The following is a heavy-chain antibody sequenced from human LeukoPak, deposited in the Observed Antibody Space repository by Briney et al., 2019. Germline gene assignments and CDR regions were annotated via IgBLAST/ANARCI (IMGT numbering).Heavy chain of an antibody. J-gene: IGHJ4*02. CDR2: ISYDGSNK. V-gene: IGHV3-30*18. D-gene: IGHD6-19*01. CDR1: GFTFSSYG. Sequence: PGRSLRLSCAASGFTFSSYGMHWVRQAPGKGLEWVAVISYDGSNKYYADSVKGRFTISRDNSKNTLYLQMNSLRAEDTAVYYCAKSYSSGWYSHYWGQGTLVTVSS. CDR3: AKSYSSGWYSHY.